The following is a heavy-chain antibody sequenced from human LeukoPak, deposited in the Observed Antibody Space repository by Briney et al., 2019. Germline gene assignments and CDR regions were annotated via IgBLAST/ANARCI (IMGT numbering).Heavy chain of an antibody. D-gene: IGHD3-16*01. CDR1: GFTFSDFY. Sequence: GGSLRLSCAASGFTFSDFYISWVRESPGKGLEREASINQDGTGKFYVASVKGRFTISRDNAKKSVWLQMTSLRADDTAVYYCARSLWPEDYWGQGTLVTVSS. CDR2: INQDGTGK. CDR3: ARSLWPEDY. J-gene: IGHJ4*02. V-gene: IGHV3-7*01.